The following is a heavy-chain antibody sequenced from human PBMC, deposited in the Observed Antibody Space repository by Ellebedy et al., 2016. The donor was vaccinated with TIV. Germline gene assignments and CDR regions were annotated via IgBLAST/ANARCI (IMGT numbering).Heavy chain of an antibody. CDR2: IYYSGST. J-gene: IGHJ4*02. Sequence: SETLSLXXTVSGGSISSGGYYWSWIRQHPGKGLEWIGYIYYSGSTYYNPSLKSRVTISVDTSKNQFSLKLSSVTAADTAVYYCARGTYYYDSSGYYYYFDYWGQGTLVTVSS. V-gene: IGHV4-31*03. D-gene: IGHD3-22*01. CDR3: ARGTYYYDSSGYYYYFDY. CDR1: GGSISSGGYY.